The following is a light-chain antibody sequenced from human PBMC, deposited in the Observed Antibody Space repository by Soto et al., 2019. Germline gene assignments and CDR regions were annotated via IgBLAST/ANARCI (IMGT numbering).Light chain of an antibody. CDR1: SSDIGAYNS. CDR2: EVT. V-gene: IGLV2-8*01. Sequence: QSALTQPPSASGSPGQSVTIYCTGTSSDIGAYNSVSWYQYYPGKAPKLIIYEVTERPSGVPTRFSGSKSDNTASLTVSGLQADDEADYYCSSQAASNSFVFGTGTKLTVL. J-gene: IGLJ1*01. CDR3: SSQAASNSFV.